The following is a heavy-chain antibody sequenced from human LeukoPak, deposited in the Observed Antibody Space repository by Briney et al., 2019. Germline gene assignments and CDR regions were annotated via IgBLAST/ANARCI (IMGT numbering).Heavy chain of an antibody. CDR3: ARHREYYYGSGSYRWFDP. CDR2: INHSGGT. D-gene: IGHD3-10*01. CDR1: GGSFSGYY. V-gene: IGHV4-34*01. Sequence: SETLSLTCAVYGGSFSGYYWSWIRQPPGKGLEWIGEINHSGGTNYNPSLRSRVTISVDTSKNQFSLKLSSVTAADTAVYYCARHREYYYGSGSYRWFDPWGQGTLVTVSS. J-gene: IGHJ5*02.